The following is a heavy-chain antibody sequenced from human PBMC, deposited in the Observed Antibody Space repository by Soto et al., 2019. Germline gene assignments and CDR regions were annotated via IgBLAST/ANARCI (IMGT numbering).Heavy chain of an antibody. V-gene: IGHV3-30*18. CDR3: AKGSSLMRYYYYGMDV. CDR1: GFTFSSYG. Sequence: LRLSCAASGFTFSSYGMHWVRQAPGKGLEWVAVISYDGSNKYYADSVKGRFTISRDNSKNTLYLQMNSLRAEDTAVYYCAKGSSLMRYYYYGMDVWGQGTTVTVSS. J-gene: IGHJ6*02. D-gene: IGHD3-16*02. CDR2: ISYDGSNK.